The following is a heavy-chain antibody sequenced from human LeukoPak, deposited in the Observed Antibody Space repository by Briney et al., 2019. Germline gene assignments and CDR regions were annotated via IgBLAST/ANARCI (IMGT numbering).Heavy chain of an antibody. CDR2: INHSGST. J-gene: IGHJ4*02. CDR1: GGSFSGYY. CDR3: ARGLDQYGSGSYYNDY. Sequence: SETLSLTCAVYGGSFSGYYWSWIRQPPGKGLEWIGEINHSGSTNYNPSLKSRVTISVDTSKNQFSLKLSSVTTADTAVYYCARGLDQYGSGSYYNDYWGQGTLVTVSS. V-gene: IGHV4-34*01. D-gene: IGHD3-10*01.